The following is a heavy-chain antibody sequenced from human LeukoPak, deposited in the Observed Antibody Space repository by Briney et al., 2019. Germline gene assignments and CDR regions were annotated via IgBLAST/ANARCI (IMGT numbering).Heavy chain of an antibody. Sequence: SETLSLTCTVSGGSISSYYWSWIRQPPGKGLEWIGYIYYSGTTSYNPSLKSRVTISVDTSKNQFSLKLSSVTAADTAVYYCARGVYIAAAQYGYWGQGTLATVSS. J-gene: IGHJ4*02. V-gene: IGHV4-59*01. D-gene: IGHD6-13*01. CDR1: GGSISSYY. CDR2: IYYSGTT. CDR3: ARGVYIAAAQYGY.